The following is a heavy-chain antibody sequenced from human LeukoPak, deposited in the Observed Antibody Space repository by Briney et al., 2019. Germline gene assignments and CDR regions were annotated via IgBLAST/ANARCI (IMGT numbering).Heavy chain of an antibody. D-gene: IGHD6-19*01. CDR1: GFTFSSYW. J-gene: IGHJ4*02. CDR3: ARDFEISSG. CDR2: IKQDESEK. V-gene: IGHV3-7*01. Sequence: GGSLRLSCVASGFTFSSYWMSWVRQAPGKGLEWADNIKQDESEKYYVDSVKGRFTISRDNAKNSLYLQMNSLRAEDTAVYYCARDFEISSGWGQGTLVTVSS.